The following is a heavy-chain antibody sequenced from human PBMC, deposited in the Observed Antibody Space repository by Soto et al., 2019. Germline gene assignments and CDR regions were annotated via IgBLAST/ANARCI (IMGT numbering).Heavy chain of an antibody. J-gene: IGHJ4*02. D-gene: IGHD3-10*01. Sequence: GSLSLSFAASCFRFRSYYMNWVRQAPGRGLEWVSSISPSSSFLNYADSVKGRFTISRDNAKSSVNLQMNSLRAEDTAVYYCATVGTDYGSGSPYYSDYWGQGTLVTVSS. CDR1: CFRFRSYY. CDR3: ATVGTDYGSGSPYYSDY. CDR2: ISPSSSFL. V-gene: IGHV3-21*06.